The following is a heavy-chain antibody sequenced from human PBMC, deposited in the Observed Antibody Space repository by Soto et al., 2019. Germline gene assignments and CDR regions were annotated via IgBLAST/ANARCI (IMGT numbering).Heavy chain of an antibody. CDR3: ARGYSSSGRYYYGMDV. CDR1: GFTFSSYG. CDR2: IWYDGSNK. J-gene: IGHJ6*02. D-gene: IGHD6-6*01. V-gene: IGHV3-33*01. Sequence: QVQLVESGGGVVQPGRSLRLSCAASGFTFSSYGMHWVRQAPGKGLEWVAVIWYDGSNKYYADSVKGRFTISRDNSKNTLYLQMNSLRAEDTAVYYCARGYSSSGRYYYGMDVWGQGTTVTVSS.